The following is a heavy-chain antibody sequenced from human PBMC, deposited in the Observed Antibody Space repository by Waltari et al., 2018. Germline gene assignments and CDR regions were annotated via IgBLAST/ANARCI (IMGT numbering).Heavy chain of an antibody. J-gene: IGHJ6*03. D-gene: IGHD1-26*01. V-gene: IGHV1-69*12. CDR1: GGTFSSYA. Sequence: QVQLVQSGAEVKKPGSSVKVSCKASGGTFSSYAISWVRQAPGQGLEWMGGIIPIFGTANYAQKFQGRVTITADESTSTAYMELSSLRSEDTAVYYCARANWRVSGSDLYYYYYMDVWGKGTTVTVSS. CDR2: IIPIFGTA. CDR3: ARANWRVSGSDLYYYYYMDV.